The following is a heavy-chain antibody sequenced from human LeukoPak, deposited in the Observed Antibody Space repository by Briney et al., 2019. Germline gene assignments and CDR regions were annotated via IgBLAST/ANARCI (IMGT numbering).Heavy chain of an antibody. Sequence: GGSLRLSCAASGFTFGTYWMSWVRQAPGKGLEWVANIKQDGSGRFYVDSVKGRFTISRDNARYSLYLQMNSLRVEDTAMYYCARVSDGSGSYPYYYYGMDVWGQGTTVTVSS. D-gene: IGHD3-10*01. V-gene: IGHV3-7*01. CDR2: IKQDGSGR. CDR3: ARVSDGSGSYPYYYYGMDV. J-gene: IGHJ6*02. CDR1: GFTFGTYW.